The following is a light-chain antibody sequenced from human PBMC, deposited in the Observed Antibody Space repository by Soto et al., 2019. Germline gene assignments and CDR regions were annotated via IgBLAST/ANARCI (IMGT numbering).Light chain of an antibody. CDR1: QGISCW. J-gene: IGKJ5*01. CDR2: DAC. V-gene: IGKV3D-11*01. CDR3: QHCSKWPAT. Sequence: TEARASLSSCVGHLATITSRASQGISCWLAWYQQKPGQAHRLLMYDACNRATGIPARFSGSGSGTDFTLTISILDPEDFAVYYCQHCSKWPATFGQGTRLDIK.